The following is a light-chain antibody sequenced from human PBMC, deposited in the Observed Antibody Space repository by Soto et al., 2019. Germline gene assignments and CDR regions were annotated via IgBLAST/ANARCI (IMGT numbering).Light chain of an antibody. CDR1: SGHSSYI. V-gene: IGLV4-60*02. CDR2: LKGSGSY. Sequence: QPVLTQSSSASASLGSSVKLTCTLSSGHSSYIIAWHQQQPGKAPRYLMKLKGSGSYNTGSGVPDRFSGSSSGADRYLTISNLQFEDEADYYCETWDSNTYVFGTGTKLTVL. J-gene: IGLJ1*01. CDR3: ETWDSNTYV.